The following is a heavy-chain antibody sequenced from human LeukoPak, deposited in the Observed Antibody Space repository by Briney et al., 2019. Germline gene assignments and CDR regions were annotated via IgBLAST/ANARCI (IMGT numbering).Heavy chain of an antibody. CDR2: IRSKNYGGTT. CDR1: GFTFGDYA. V-gene: IGHV3-49*04. J-gene: IGHJ4*02. Sequence: GGSLRLSCTGSGFTFGDYAMNWVRQAPGKGLEWGGFIRSKNYGGTTEYAASVKGRFTISRDDSRSIAYLQMNSLKTEDTAVYYCTRVIAATKDYWGQGTLVTVSS. CDR3: TRVIAATKDY. D-gene: IGHD5-12*01.